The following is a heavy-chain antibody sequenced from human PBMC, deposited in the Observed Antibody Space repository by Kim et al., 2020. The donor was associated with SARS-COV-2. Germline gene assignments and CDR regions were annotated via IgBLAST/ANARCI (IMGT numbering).Heavy chain of an antibody. CDR1: GFTFSRYW. Sequence: GGSLRLSCAASGFTFSRYWMHWVRQGPEKGLVWVSFINRDGTTTAYADSVKGRFTISIDNAKNTLYLQMNSLRAEDTAVYYCATDIPGVPNGMDVWGQGTTVTVSS. D-gene: IGHD2-21*01. J-gene: IGHJ6*02. CDR3: ATDIPGVPNGMDV. V-gene: IGHV3-74*01. CDR2: INRDGTTT.